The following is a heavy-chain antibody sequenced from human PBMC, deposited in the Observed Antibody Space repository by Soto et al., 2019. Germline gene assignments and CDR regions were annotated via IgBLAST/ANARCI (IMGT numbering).Heavy chain of an antibody. V-gene: IGHV1-18*01. CDR3: ARDWDEWLFLTYYYYGMDV. CDR1: GYTFTSYG. J-gene: IGHJ6*02. D-gene: IGHD3-3*01. CDR2: ISAYNGNT. Sequence: ASVKVSCKASGYTFTSYGISWVRQAPGQGLEWMGWISAYNGNTNYAQKLQGRVTMTTDTSTSTAYMELRSLGSDDTAVYYCARDWDEWLFLTYYYYGMDVWGQGTTVTVSS.